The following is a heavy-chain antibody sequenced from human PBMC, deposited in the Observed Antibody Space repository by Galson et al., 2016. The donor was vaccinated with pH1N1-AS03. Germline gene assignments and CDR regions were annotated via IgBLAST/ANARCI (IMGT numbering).Heavy chain of an antibody. CDR2: VNGDGSST. D-gene: IGHD3-10*01. CDR1: GFTFSNLW. V-gene: IGHV3-74*01. J-gene: IGHJ4*02. Sequence: SLRLSCAASGFTFSNLWMHWVRQGPGKGLVWVARVNGDGSSTTYADSVKGRFTISRDNAKNTVYLQMISLRAEGTAVYDCATGRGYYYEYWGTGTPVTVSS. CDR3: ATGRGYYYEY.